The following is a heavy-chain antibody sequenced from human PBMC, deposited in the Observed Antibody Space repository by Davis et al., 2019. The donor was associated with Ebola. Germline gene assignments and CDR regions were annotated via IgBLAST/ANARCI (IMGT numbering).Heavy chain of an antibody. Sequence: SETLSLTCTVSGDSITNDDCYWSWVRQHPGRGLEWIGFVYYTGSTYFNPPLRSRLSMSVDTSKNQFSLNLNSVTAADTAVYYCARDPGPAARYFDVWGQGSLVTVSS. CDR1: GDSITNDDCY. J-gene: IGHJ4*02. D-gene: IGHD2-2*01. CDR3: ARDPGPAARYFDV. CDR2: VYYTGST. V-gene: IGHV4-31*03.